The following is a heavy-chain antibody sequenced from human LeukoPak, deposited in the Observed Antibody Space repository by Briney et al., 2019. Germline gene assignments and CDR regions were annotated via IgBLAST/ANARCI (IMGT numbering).Heavy chain of an antibody. CDR2: IYYSGST. CDR3: ARTKVTMIFAL. D-gene: IGHD3/OR15-3a*01. CDR1: GGSISSGDYY. V-gene: IGHV4-30-4*08. Sequence: SETLSLTCTVSGGSISSGDYYWSWIRQPPGKGLEWIGYIYYSGSTYYNPSLKSRVTISVDTSKNQFSLKLSSVTAADTAVYYCARTKVTMIFALWGQGTLVTVSS. J-gene: IGHJ4*02.